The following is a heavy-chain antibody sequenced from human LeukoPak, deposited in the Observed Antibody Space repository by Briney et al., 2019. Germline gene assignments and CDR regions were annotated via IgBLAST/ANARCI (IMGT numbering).Heavy chain of an antibody. Sequence: GGSLRLSCAASGFTFSSYGMHWVRQAPGKGLEWVAVISYDGSNKYYADSVKGRFTISRDNSKNTLYLQMNSLRAEDTAVYYCAKGASNFDYWGQGTPVTVSS. J-gene: IGHJ4*02. CDR2: ISYDGSNK. CDR1: GFTFSSYG. V-gene: IGHV3-30*18. CDR3: AKGASNFDY.